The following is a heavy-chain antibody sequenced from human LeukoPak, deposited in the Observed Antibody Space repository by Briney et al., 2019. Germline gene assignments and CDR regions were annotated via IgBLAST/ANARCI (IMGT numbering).Heavy chain of an antibody. CDR3: AELGITMIGGV. CDR2: ISSSGSTI. CDR1: GFTLSSYE. J-gene: IGHJ6*04. V-gene: IGHV3-48*03. D-gene: IGHD3-10*02. Sequence: QPRGSLRLSCAASGFTLSSYEMNCVRPAPGKGLEWVSYISSSGSTIYYADSVKGRFTISRDNAKNSLYLQMNSLRAEDTAVYYCAELGITMIGGVWGKGPTVTISA.